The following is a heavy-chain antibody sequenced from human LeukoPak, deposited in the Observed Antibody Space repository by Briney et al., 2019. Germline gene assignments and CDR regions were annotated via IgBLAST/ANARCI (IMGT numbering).Heavy chain of an antibody. Sequence: GASVKVSCKASGYNFTSYAISWGRQAPGQGLEWMGWISAYNGNTNYAQKLQGRVTMTTDTSTSTAYMELGTLRSDDTAVYYCAIDRPNITGIFDYWGQGTLVTVSS. CDR1: GYNFTSYA. CDR3: AIDRPNITGIFDY. CDR2: ISAYNGNT. D-gene: IGHD1-20*01. V-gene: IGHV1-18*01. J-gene: IGHJ4*02.